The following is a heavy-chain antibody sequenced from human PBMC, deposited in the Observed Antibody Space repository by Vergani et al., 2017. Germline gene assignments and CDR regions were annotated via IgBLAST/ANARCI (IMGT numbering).Heavy chain of an antibody. J-gene: IGHJ6*02. CDR1: GFTFSDHY. CDR2: MSSGDSI. D-gene: IGHD3-9*01. Sequence: QVQLVESGGGLVKPGGSLRLSCAASGFTFSDHYMSWVRQAPGKGLEWISYMSSGDSICYADSVKGRFTVSRDNTKNTLYLQMNSLRAEDTAVYYCARETDTGSSVSYNYYAMDVWGQGTTVSVSS. V-gene: IGHV3-11*04. CDR3: ARETDTGSSVSYNYYAMDV.